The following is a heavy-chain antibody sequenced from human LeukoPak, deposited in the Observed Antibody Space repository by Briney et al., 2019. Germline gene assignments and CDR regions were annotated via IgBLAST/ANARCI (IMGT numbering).Heavy chain of an antibody. CDR3: ARGGGKD. CDR1: GFTFSYYY. D-gene: IGHD4-23*01. V-gene: IGHV3-11*04. J-gene: IGHJ4*02. CDR2: ISSSWSTI. Sequence: GVLRLSCAASGFTFSYYYMSWIRQAPGKGLEGVSYISSSWSTIYYADSVKARFNISRDNAKNSLYLQMNSLRAEAMAVYYCARGGGKDWSQGTLVTVSS.